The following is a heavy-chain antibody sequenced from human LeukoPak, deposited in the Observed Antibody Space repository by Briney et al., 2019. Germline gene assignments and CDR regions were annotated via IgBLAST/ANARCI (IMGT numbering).Heavy chain of an antibody. V-gene: IGHV3-30*03. CDR2: VSYDEGRE. Sequence: PGGSLRLSCAASGFTVSSNYMAWVRQAPGKGLEWVAVVSYDEGREDYADSVKGRFTFSRDNSKNTLYLQMKSLRAEDTAVYYCARESHSSSSVDYWGQGTLVTVSS. CDR1: GFTVSSNY. CDR3: ARESHSSSSVDY. D-gene: IGHD6-6*01. J-gene: IGHJ4*02.